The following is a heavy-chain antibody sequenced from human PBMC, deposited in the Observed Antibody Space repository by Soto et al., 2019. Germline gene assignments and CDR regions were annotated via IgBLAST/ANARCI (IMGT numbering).Heavy chain of an antibody. D-gene: IGHD3-3*02. CDR1: GSSINSSGYY. Sequence: SSETLSLTCTVSGSSINSSGYYWGWIRQPPGKGLEWIGGMFYGVSTYYNPSLKSRVTVSVDTSKNQFSLNLRSVTAADTAVYYCARLPSRHLVDYWGQGTLVTVSS. CDR2: MFYGVST. J-gene: IGHJ4*02. V-gene: IGHV4-39*01. CDR3: ARLPSRHLVDY.